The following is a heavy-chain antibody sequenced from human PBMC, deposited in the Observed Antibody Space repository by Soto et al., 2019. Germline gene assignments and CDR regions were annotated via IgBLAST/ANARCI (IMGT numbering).Heavy chain of an antibody. J-gene: IGHJ4*02. V-gene: IGHV1-69*13. CDR2: IIPIFGTA. Sequence: SVKVSCKASGGTFSSYAISWVRQAPGQGLEWMGGIIPIFGTATYAQKFQGRVTITADESTSTAYMELSSLRSEDTAVYYCARGDHYYDSSGYVYYFDYWGQGTLVTVSS. CDR1: GGTFSSYA. D-gene: IGHD3-22*01. CDR3: ARGDHYYDSSGYVYYFDY.